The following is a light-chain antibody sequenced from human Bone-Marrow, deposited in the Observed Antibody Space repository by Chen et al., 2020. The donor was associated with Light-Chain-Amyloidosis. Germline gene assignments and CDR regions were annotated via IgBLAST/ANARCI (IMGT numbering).Light chain of an antibody. Sequence: QSALTQPASVSGSPGQSITLPCTGTSNDIGSYDLISWYQQHPGNAPRVIIYDVNKRPSGVSNRFSGSKSGNTASLTISGLQAEDEANYYCCSHAGSFIWVFGGGTKVTVL. V-gene: IGLV2-23*02. J-gene: IGLJ3*02. CDR2: DVN. CDR1: SNDIGSYDL. CDR3: CSHAGSFIWV.